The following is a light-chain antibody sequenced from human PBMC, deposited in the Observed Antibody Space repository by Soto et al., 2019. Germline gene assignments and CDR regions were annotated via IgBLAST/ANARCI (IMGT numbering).Light chain of an antibody. CDR2: EGS. CDR3: CSYAGSSTYVV. V-gene: IGLV2-23*01. J-gene: IGLJ2*01. CDR1: SSDVGSYNL. Sequence: QSALTQPASVSGSPGQSITISCTGTSSDVGSYNLVSWYQHHPGKAPKLMIYEGSKRPSGVSNRFSGSKSGNTASQTISGLQAEDEADYYCCSYAGSSTYVVFGGGTKLTVL.